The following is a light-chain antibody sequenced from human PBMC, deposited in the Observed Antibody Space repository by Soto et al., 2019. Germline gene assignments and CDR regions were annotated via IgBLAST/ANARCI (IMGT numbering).Light chain of an antibody. Sequence: EIVMTPSPATPSVSPGERATLSCRASQTVNGNLAWYQQKPGQAPRLLIYGTSTRATGIAARFSGSGSGTDFTLTISSLQSEDVAVYYCPVYNFWLSCAGGTKVDIK. CDR3: PVYNFWLS. CDR2: GTS. CDR1: QTVNGN. V-gene: IGKV3-15*01. J-gene: IGKJ4*01.